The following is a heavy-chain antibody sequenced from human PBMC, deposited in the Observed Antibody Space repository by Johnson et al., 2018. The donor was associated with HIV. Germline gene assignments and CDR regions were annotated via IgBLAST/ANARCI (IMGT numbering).Heavy chain of an antibody. CDR1: GFTFNPYG. Sequence: QVQLVESGGGVVQPGRSLRLSCAASGFTFNPYGMDWVRQAPGKGLEWVAFIRYDGNSKYYIDSVKGRFTVSRDNSKNTLYLQMKSLRPEDTAVYYCAREQPITMIVVASKGDAFDIWGQGTMVTVSS. J-gene: IGHJ3*02. CDR2: IRYDGNSK. D-gene: IGHD3-22*01. V-gene: IGHV3-30*02. CDR3: AREQPITMIVVASKGDAFDI.